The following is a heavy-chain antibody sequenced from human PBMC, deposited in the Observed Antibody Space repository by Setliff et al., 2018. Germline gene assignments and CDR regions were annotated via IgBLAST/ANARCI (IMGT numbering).Heavy chain of an antibody. D-gene: IGHD3-22*01. V-gene: IGHV1-2*02. Sequence: ASVKVSCKASGYTFTEYSIHWVRQAPGQGLEWMGWINPNTGGSNYAQKFQGRVTLTTDTSISTAYMEMSRLTSDDTAVYYCAKVNYYDKSAYLPFDYWGQGTQVTVSS. CDR2: INPNTGGS. CDR3: AKVNYYDKSAYLPFDY. CDR1: GYTFTEYS. J-gene: IGHJ4*02.